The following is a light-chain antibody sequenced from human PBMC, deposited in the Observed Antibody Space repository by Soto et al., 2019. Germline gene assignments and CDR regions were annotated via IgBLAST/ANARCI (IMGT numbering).Light chain of an antibody. J-gene: IGKJ5*01. Sequence: EIVLTQSPGTLSLSPGERATLSCRAGQSVSSSQLAWFQQKPGQAPRLLVYGASSRATGIPDRFSGSVSGTDFTLAISRLEPEDFAVYYCQHYGGAPLTFGQGTRLEIK. CDR1: QSVSSSQ. CDR2: GAS. CDR3: QHYGGAPLT. V-gene: IGKV3-20*01.